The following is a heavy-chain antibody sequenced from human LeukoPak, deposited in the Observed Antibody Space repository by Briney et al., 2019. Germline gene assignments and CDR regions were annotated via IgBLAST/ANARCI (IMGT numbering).Heavy chain of an antibody. Sequence: GSSVKVSCKASGGTFSNYAISWVRQAPGQGLEWMGGIIPIFGTANYAQRFQGRVTITADESTSTAYMELSSLRSEDTAVYYCARGGLSRYCSSTSCYHEWGYYFDYWGQGTLVTVSS. CDR2: IIPIFGTA. J-gene: IGHJ4*02. V-gene: IGHV1-69*01. D-gene: IGHD2-2*01. CDR1: GGTFSNYA. CDR3: ARGGLSRYCSSTSCYHEWGYYFDY.